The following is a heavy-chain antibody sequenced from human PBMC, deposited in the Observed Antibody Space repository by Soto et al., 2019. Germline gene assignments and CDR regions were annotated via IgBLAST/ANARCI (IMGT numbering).Heavy chain of an antibody. J-gene: IGHJ6*03. Sequence: SETLSLTCTVAGGSISSYYWSWIRQPPGKGLEWIGYIYYSGSTNYNPSLKSRVTISVDTSKNQFSLKLSSVTTADTAVYYCAGNTDIVVVPAAMRRGLYYYYYYMDVWGKGTTVTVSS. CDR1: GGSISSYY. CDR3: AGNTDIVVVPAAMRRGLYYYYYYMDV. V-gene: IGHV4-59*01. CDR2: IYYSGST. D-gene: IGHD2-2*01.